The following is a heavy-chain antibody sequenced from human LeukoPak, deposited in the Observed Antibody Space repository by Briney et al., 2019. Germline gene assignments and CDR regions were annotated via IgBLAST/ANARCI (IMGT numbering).Heavy chain of an antibody. CDR3: ARTPPVPGSWFDP. J-gene: IGHJ5*02. V-gene: IGHV3-15*01. CDR2: IKSKTDGGTT. Sequence: GGSLRLSCAASGFTFSNAWMSWVRQAPGKGLEWVGRIKSKTDGGTTDYAAPVKGRFTISRDDSKNTLYLQMNSLRAEDTAVYYCARTPPVPGSWFDPWGQGTLVTVSS. D-gene: IGHD1-14*01. CDR1: GFTFSNAW.